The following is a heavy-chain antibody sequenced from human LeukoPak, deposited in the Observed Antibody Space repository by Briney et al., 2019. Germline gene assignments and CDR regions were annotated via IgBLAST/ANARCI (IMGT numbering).Heavy chain of an antibody. CDR2: IYYSGST. CDR3: ARDPASRRDDAFDI. J-gene: IGHJ3*02. CDR1: GGSISSGDYY. V-gene: IGHV4-30-4*02. Sequence: PSETLSLTCTVSGGSISSGDYYWSWIRQPPGKGLEWIGYIYYSGSTYYNPSLKSRVTISVDTSKNQFSLKLSSVTAADTAVYYCARDPASRRDDAFDIWGQGTMVTVSS.